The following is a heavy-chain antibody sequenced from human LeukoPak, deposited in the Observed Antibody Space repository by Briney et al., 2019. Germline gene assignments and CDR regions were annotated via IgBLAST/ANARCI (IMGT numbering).Heavy chain of an antibody. CDR2: IYYSGST. J-gene: IGHJ4*02. Sequence: PSETLSLTCTVSGGSISSYYWSWIRQPPGKGLEWIGYIYYSGSTNYNPSLKSRVTISVDTSKNQFSLKLSSVAAADTAVYYCAGSFGESTSFDYWGQGTLVTVSS. V-gene: IGHV4-59*12. D-gene: IGHD3-10*01. CDR3: AGSFGESTSFDY. CDR1: GGSISSYY.